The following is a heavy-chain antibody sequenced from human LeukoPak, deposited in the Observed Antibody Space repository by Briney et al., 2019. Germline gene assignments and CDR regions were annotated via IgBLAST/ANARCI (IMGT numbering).Heavy chain of an antibody. V-gene: IGHV4-34*01. CDR3: ARVGVVAANDAFDI. CDR2: INHSGST. CDR1: GFTFSSYW. Sequence: GSLRLSCAASGFTFSSYWMSWVRQAPGKGLEWIGEINHSGSTNYNPSLKSRVTISVDTSKNQFSLKLSSVTAADTAVYYCARVGVVAANDAFDIWGQGTMVTVSS. J-gene: IGHJ3*02. D-gene: IGHD2-15*01.